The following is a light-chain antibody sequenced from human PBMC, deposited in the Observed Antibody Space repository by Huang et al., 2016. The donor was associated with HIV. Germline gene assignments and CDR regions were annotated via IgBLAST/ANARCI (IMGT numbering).Light chain of an antibody. V-gene: IGKV1-39*01. CDR3: QQSDRTPRT. J-gene: IGKJ2*01. CDR2: AAI. CDR1: QNISRY. Sequence: DIPMTQSPSSLSAFLGDRRIISCRASQNISRYLNLYQQKPGKAPKRLIYAAISLQDGGQATFSGSGSGADVTLTSTNLQPEDSATYYCQQSDRTPRTFGQRTKLEIK.